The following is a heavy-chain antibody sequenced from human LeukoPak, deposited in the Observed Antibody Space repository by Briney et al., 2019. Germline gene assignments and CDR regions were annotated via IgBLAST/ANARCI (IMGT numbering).Heavy chain of an antibody. CDR1: GFTFSSYG. CDR3: ARFYAGFDY. Sequence: GGSLRLSCAASGFTFSSYGMHWVRQAPGKGLEWVSSITSSSSYIYYADSLKGRFTISRDNAKNTLYLQMNSLRAEDTAVYYCARFYAGFDYWGQGTLVTVSS. V-gene: IGHV3-21*01. J-gene: IGHJ4*02. CDR2: ITSSSSYI. D-gene: IGHD3-16*01.